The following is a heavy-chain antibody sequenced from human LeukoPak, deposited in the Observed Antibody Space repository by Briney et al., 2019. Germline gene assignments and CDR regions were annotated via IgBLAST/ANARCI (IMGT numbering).Heavy chain of an antibody. V-gene: IGHV1-46*01. J-gene: IGHJ4*02. CDR3: ARVEDYGGNSVRY. CDR2: MNPRGGST. CDR1: GYSFTTYY. D-gene: IGHD4-23*01. Sequence: GASVKVSCKASGYSFTTYYMHWMRQAPGQGLEWMGTMNPRGGSTNYAQKFQGRVTMIRDPSTSTVYMELSSLRFEHTAVYYCARVEDYGGNSVRYWGQGTLVTVSS.